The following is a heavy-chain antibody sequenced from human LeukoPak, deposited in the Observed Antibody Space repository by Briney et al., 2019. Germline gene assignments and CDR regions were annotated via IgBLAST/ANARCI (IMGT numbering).Heavy chain of an antibody. D-gene: IGHD1-26*01. V-gene: IGHV5-10-1*01. CDR3: AIFEIVGATTFLDY. Sequence: GESLKISCKGSGYSFTSYWISWVRQMPGKGLEWMGRIDPSDSYTNYSPSFQGHVTISADKSISTAYLQWSSLKASDTAMYYCAIFEIVGATTFLDYWGQGNLVTVSS. CDR2: IDPSDSYT. CDR1: GYSFTSYW. J-gene: IGHJ4*02.